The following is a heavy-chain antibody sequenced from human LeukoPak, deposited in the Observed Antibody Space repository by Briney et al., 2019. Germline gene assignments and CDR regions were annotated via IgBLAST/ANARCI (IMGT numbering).Heavy chain of an antibody. J-gene: IGHJ4*02. V-gene: IGHV3-7*01. CDR1: GFSFSSHW. D-gene: IGHD3-22*01. CDR2: IKEDGSEK. CDR3: ARSPVGYNSSGYRHFDY. Sequence: GGSLRLSCGASGFSFSSHWMRWVRQAPGKGLEWVANIKEDGSEKNYVDSVKGRFTVSRDNAKNPLYLQMNSLRAEDTAVYYCARSPVGYNSSGYRHFDYWGQGTLVTVSS.